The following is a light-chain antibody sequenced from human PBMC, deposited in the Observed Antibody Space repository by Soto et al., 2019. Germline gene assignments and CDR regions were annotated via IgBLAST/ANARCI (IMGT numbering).Light chain of an antibody. V-gene: IGKV3-11*01. CDR1: QSVSSY. Sequence: EIVLPQSPATLSLSPGERATLPCRASQSVSSYLAWYQQKPGQAPRLLIYDASNRATGIPARFSGSGSGADFTLTISSLEPEDSAVYYCQQRSNWPLTFGPGTKVDIK. J-gene: IGKJ3*01. CDR2: DAS. CDR3: QQRSNWPLT.